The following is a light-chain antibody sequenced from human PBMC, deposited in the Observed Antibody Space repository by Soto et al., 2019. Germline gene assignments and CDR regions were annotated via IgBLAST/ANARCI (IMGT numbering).Light chain of an antibody. CDR2: AAS. J-gene: IGKJ4*01. Sequence: AIQMTESPSSRSASAGDSVTITCRASQGFRNSIAWYQRKPGNAPKLLIYAASTLQSGVPSRFSGSGSGTDFTLTISGLQSEDFATYYCQQYYNYPLTFGGGTKVDIK. CDR3: QQYYNYPLT. CDR1: QGFRNS. V-gene: IGKV1-8*01.